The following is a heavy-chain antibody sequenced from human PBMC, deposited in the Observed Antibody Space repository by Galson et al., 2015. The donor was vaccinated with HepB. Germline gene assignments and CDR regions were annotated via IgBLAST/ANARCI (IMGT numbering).Heavy chain of an antibody. CDR1: GFTFSDYY. D-gene: IGHD2-2*01. J-gene: IGHJ6*02. V-gene: IGHV3-11*06. CDR2: ISSSSSYT. CDR3: ARATYCSSTSCPTYYYYYGMDV. Sequence: SLRLSCAASGFTFSDYYMSWIRQAPGKGLEWVSYISSSSSYTNYADSVKGRFTISRDNAKNSLYLQMNSLRAEDTAVYYCARATYCSSTSCPTYYYYYGMDVWGQGTTVTVSS.